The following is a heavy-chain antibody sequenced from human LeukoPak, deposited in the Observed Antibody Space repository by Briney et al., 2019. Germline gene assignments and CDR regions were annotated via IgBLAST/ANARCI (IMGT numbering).Heavy chain of an antibody. CDR3: ARDPVAARPNYYYMDV. J-gene: IGHJ6*03. V-gene: IGHV3-7*01. Sequence: GGTLRLSCAASGFTFSSYWMSWVRQAPGRGLEWVANIKQDGSEKYYVDSAKGRFTISRDNAKNSLYLQMNSLRAEDTAVYYCARDPVAARPNYYYMDVWGKGTTVTVSS. CDR2: IKQDGSEK. CDR1: GFTFSSYW. D-gene: IGHD6-6*01.